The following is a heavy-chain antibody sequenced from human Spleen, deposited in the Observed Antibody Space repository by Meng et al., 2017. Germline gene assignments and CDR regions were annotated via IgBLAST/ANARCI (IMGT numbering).Heavy chain of an antibody. J-gene: IGHJ5*02. V-gene: IGHV1-18*01. D-gene: IGHD3-16*01. CDR2: INAYNGDT. CDR1: GYTFNSYG. CDR3: ARLFAGNWFDP. Sequence: DQRVQSGAEVKTPGASVKVSCKASGYTFNSYGISWVRQAPGQGLEWMGWINAYNGDTNYAQELQGRVTMTTDTSTGTAYMELRSLTSDDTAVYYCARLFAGNWFDPWGQGTLVTVSS.